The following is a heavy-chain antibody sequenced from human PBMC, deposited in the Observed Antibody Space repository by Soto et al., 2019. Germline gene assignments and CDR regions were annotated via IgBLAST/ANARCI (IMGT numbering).Heavy chain of an antibody. CDR2: IYYSGST. Sequence: QVQLQESGPGLVKPSQTLSLTCTVSGGSIRSGGYYWSWIRQHPGKGLEWIGYIYYSGSTYYNPSLKSRVTISVDTSKNQFSLKLSSVTAADTAVYYCARGGARITIFGVVINYGMDVWGQGTTVTVSS. J-gene: IGHJ6*02. CDR3: ARGGARITIFGVVINYGMDV. CDR1: GGSIRSGGYY. D-gene: IGHD3-3*01. V-gene: IGHV4-31*03.